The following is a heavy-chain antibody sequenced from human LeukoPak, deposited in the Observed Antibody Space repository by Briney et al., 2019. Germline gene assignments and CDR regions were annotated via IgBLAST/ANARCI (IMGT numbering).Heavy chain of an antibody. CDR2: INPNSGGT. V-gene: IGHV1-2*02. D-gene: IGHD1-26*01. CDR3: ARDSGIYRDGFDI. CDR1: GCSFTAYY. J-gene: IGHJ3*02. Sequence: ASVKVSCKASGCSFTAYYMHWVRQAPGQGLEWMGWINPNSGGTNYAQKFQGRVTMTRDTSITTAYMELSRLRSDDTAVYYCARDSGIYRDGFDIWGQGTMVTVSS.